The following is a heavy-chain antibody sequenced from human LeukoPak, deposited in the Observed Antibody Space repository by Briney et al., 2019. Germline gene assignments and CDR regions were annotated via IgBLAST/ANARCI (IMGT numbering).Heavy chain of an antibody. J-gene: IGHJ4*02. V-gene: IGHV3-23*01. D-gene: IGHD4-23*01. CDR3: ARHLIGTTVAHFDY. CDR1: GFTFSSYA. Sequence: GGSLRLSCAASGFTFSSYAMSWVRQAPGKGLEWVSAISGSGGSTYYADSVKGRFTISRDNSKNTLYLQMNSLRAEDTAVYYCARHLIGTTVAHFDYWGQGTLVTVSS. CDR2: ISGSGGST.